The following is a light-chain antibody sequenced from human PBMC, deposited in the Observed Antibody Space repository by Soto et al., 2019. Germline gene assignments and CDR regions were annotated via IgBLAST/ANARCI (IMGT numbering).Light chain of an antibody. CDR1: QSISSW. Sequence: DIHLTQSPSALSATIGDRVTITCRASQSISSWLAGYQQKPGKAPKFLIYDASSVESGVPSRFSGSGSGTAFTLTISSLQHDDFVTYYCQQYHNYSWTFGQGTKVDIK. V-gene: IGKV1-5*01. CDR2: DAS. CDR3: QQYHNYSWT. J-gene: IGKJ1*01.